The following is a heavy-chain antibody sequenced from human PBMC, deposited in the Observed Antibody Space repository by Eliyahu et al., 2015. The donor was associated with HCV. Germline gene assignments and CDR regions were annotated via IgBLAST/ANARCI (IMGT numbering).Heavy chain of an antibody. D-gene: IGHD4-17*01. J-gene: IGHJ5*02. CDR3: AKTGDYGDYA. V-gene: IGHV3-23*01. CDR1: GXPFSSYA. Sequence: EVQLLESGGGLVQPGGSLRLSCAAXGXPFSSYAMXWVRQAPGKGLEWVSAISGSGGSTYYADSVKGRFTISRDNSKNTLYLQMNSLRAEDTAVYYCAKTGDYGDYAWGQGTLVTVSS. CDR2: ISGSGGST.